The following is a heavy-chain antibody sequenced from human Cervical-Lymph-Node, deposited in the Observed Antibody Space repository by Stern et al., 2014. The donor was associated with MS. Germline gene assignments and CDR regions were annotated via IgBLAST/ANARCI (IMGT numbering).Heavy chain of an antibody. CDR2: ITPSSGST. J-gene: IGHJ6*02. V-gene: IGHV1-46*01. Sequence: VQLLESGAEVKKPGASVKVSCKASGYTFTSYYIHWVRQAPGQGLEWMGRITPSSGSTSYAQKFQGRVTMTRDTSTSTVYMELSSLRSEDTAVYYCAREVAGHRLGMMDVWGQGTTVTVSS. D-gene: IGHD6-19*01. CDR3: AREVAGHRLGMMDV. CDR1: GYTFTSYY.